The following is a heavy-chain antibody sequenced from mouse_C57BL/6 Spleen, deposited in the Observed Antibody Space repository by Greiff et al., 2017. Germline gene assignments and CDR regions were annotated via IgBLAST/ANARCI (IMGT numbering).Heavy chain of an antibody. J-gene: IGHJ3*01. CDR3: ARMGQGFAY. D-gene: IGHD3-3*01. Sequence: VKLQESGAELVKPGASVKISCKASGYAFSSYWLNWVKQRPGKGLEWIGQIYPGDGETNYNGKFKGKATLTADKSSSTAYMQLSSLTSEDSAVYFCARMGQGFAYWGQGTLVTVAA. CDR2: IYPGDGET. V-gene: IGHV1-80*01. CDR1: GYAFSSYW.